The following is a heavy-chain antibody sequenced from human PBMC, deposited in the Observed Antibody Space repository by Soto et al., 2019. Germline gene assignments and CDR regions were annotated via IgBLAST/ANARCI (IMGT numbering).Heavy chain of an antibody. CDR3: ARDSGGYSYGFNAFDI. Sequence: ASVKVSCKASGYTFTSCGISWVRQAPGQGLEWMGWISAYNGNTNYAQKLQGRVTMTTDTSTSTAYMELRSLRSDDTAVYYCARDSGGYSYGFNAFDIWGQGTMVTVSS. V-gene: IGHV1-18*01. CDR1: GYTFTSCG. D-gene: IGHD5-18*01. CDR2: ISAYNGNT. J-gene: IGHJ3*02.